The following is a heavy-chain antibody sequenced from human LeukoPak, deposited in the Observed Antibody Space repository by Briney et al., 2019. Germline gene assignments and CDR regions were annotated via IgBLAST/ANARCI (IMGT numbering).Heavy chain of an antibody. CDR2: ISYSGST. J-gene: IGHJ6*02. CDR1: GGSIRRDY. CDR3: ARARAYSNQGFYYYGMDV. Sequence: ASETLSLTCTVSGGSIRRDYWSWIRQPPRKGLGWVGYISYSGSTSYNPSLESRVTMSVDTSKNQVSLKVNSVTAADTAVYFCARARAYSNQGFYYYGMDVWGQGTTVTVPS. V-gene: IGHV4-59*01. D-gene: IGHD4-11*01.